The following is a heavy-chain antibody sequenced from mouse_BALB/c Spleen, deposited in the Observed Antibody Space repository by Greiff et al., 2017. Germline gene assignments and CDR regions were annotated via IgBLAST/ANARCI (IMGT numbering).Heavy chain of an antibody. D-gene: IGHD2-1*01. V-gene: IGHV5-9-1*01. CDR2: ISSGGIYT. J-gene: IGHJ2*01. CDR1: GFTFSSYA. CDR3: ASYYGNY. Sequence: EVMLVESGGGLVKPGGSLKLSCAASGFTFSSYAMSWVRQTPEKRLEWVATISSGGIYTYYPDSVKGRFTISRDNAKNTLYLQMSSLRSEDTAMYYCASYYGNYWGQGTTLPGPS.